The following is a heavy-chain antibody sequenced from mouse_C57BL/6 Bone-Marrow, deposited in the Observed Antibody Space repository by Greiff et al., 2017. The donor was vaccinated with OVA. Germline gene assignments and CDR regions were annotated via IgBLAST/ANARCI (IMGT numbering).Heavy chain of an antibody. D-gene: IGHD2-1*01. CDR1: GFTFNTYA. Sequence: EVKVEESGGGLVQPKGLLKLSCAASGFTFNTYAMHWVRQAPGKGLEWVARIRSKSSNYATYYADSVKDRVTISRDDSPSMLYLQMNNLKTEDTAMYYCVRAIYYGNYAGAMDYWGQGTSVTVSS. CDR3: VRAIYYGNYAGAMDY. V-gene: IGHV10-3*01. CDR2: IRSKSSNYAT. J-gene: IGHJ4*01.